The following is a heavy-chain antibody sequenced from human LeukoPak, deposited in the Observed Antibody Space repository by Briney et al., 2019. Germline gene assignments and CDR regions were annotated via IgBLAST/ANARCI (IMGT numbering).Heavy chain of an antibody. Sequence: ASVKVSCKASGYSFTDYYLHRVRQAPGQGLEWMGWINPNSGGTNSAPKFQGRVTMTRDTSISTAYMDLSRLTSDDSALYYCARALVAARPDFDYWGQGSLVTVSS. V-gene: IGHV1-2*02. J-gene: IGHJ4*02. D-gene: IGHD6-6*01. CDR2: INPNSGGT. CDR1: GYSFTDYY. CDR3: ARALVAARPDFDY.